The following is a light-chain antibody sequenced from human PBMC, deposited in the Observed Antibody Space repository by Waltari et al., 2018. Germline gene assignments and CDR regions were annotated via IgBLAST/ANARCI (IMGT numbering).Light chain of an antibody. CDR3: QHYVRLPAT. CDR2: GAS. Sequence: EIVLTQSPGTLSLSPGERATLSCRANQSVSRSLAWYQQKPGQAPRLLIYGASNRATGIPDRFSGSGSGTDFSLIITRLEPEDFAMYYCQHYVRLPATFGQGTKVEIK. V-gene: IGKV3-20*01. J-gene: IGKJ1*01. CDR1: QSVSRS.